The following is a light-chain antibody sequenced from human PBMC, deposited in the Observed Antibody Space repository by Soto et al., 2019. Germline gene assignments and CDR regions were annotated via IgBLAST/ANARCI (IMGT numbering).Light chain of an antibody. CDR1: QSVSSY. CDR3: QQRSNWPPKIT. V-gene: IGKV3-11*01. Sequence: EIVLTQSPATLSLSPGERATRSCRASQSVSSYLAWYQQKPGQAPRLLIYDASNRATGIPARFSGSGSGADFTLTISSLEPEDFAVYYCQQRSNWPPKITFGHGIRLEIQ. J-gene: IGKJ5*01. CDR2: DAS.